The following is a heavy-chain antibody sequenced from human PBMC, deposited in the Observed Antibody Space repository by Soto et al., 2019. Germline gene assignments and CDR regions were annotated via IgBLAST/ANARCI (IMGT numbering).Heavy chain of an antibody. CDR1: GYTLTDLS. Sequence: ASVKVSCKASGYTLTDLSMHWVRQAPGKGLEWMGIIDPQGGETIYAQKFQGRVTMTGDTSTDTAYMELSSLRSEDTAVYYCASGYYDGSRYYWFDPWGQGTLVTVSS. D-gene: IGHD3-22*01. CDR2: IDPQGGET. J-gene: IGHJ5*02. V-gene: IGHV1-24*01. CDR3: ASGYYDGSRYYWFDP.